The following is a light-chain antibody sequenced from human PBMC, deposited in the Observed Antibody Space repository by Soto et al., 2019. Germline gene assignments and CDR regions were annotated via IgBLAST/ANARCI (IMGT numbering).Light chain of an antibody. J-gene: IGKJ3*01. Sequence: DIVMTQSPDSLAVSLGARATINCKSSQSVLYSSNNKNYLAWYLQKPGQPPKLLIYWASVRESGVPDRFSGSGSGTDFTLTISSLQAEDVAVYYCQQYFDSPFTFGPGTKVEIK. V-gene: IGKV4-1*01. CDR2: WAS. CDR1: QSVLYSSNNKNY. CDR3: QQYFDSPFT.